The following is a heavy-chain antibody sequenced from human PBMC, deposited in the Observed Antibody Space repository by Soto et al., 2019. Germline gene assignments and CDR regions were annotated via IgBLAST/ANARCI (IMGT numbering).Heavy chain of an antibody. V-gene: IGHV4-59*01. CDR1: GGSISSYY. CDR3: ARDRRYSYGYGRVYGMDV. D-gene: IGHD5-18*01. J-gene: IGHJ6*02. Sequence: QVQLQESGPGLVKPSETLSLTCTVSGGSISSYYWSWIRQPPGKGLEWIGYIYYSGSTNYNPSLKSRVTISVDTSKNQFSLKLSSVTAADTAVYYCARDRRYSYGYGRVYGMDVWGQGTTVTVSS. CDR2: IYYSGST.